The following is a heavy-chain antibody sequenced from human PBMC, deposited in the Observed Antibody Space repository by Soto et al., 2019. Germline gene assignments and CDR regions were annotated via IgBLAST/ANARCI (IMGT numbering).Heavy chain of an antibody. Sequence: EVQLVQSGAEVKKPGESLQISCQGSGYTFTTYWVGWVRQRPGKSLDWMGNIYPGDSDVKYSPSFQGQVTISVDKSISTAYLQWNSLKASDTAVYYCARQNYAGYGGYDSAFDTWGQGTLVTVSS. CDR3: ARQNYAGYGGYDSAFDT. CDR2: IYPGDSDV. J-gene: IGHJ4*02. CDR1: GYTFTTYW. V-gene: IGHV5-51*01. D-gene: IGHD5-12*01.